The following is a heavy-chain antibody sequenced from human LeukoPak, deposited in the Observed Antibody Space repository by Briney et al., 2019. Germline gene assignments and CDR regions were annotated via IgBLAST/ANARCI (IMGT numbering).Heavy chain of an antibody. Sequence: GESLKISFKGSGXIFTSHWIAWVRQMPGKGLEWRGSIYPGDSDTRYSPSFQGQVTFSADKSISTAYLQWSSLKASDTAMYYCARRTAAATREFDYWGQGTLVTVSS. CDR2: IYPGDSDT. J-gene: IGHJ4*02. CDR3: ARRTAAATREFDY. CDR1: GXIFTSHW. V-gene: IGHV5-51*01. D-gene: IGHD6-13*01.